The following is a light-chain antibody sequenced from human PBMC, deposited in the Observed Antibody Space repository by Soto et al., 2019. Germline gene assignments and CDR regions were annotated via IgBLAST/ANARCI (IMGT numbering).Light chain of an antibody. CDR2: GAS. CDR1: PGVSSTY. CDR3: EQYGSSPPYT. J-gene: IGKJ2*01. V-gene: IGKV3-20*01. Sequence: EIVLTQSPGTLSLSPGERATLSCRASPGVSSTYLTWYQQKPGKAPSRPIFGASTRATAIPDRFSGCGSGTDFTLTISSLEPEAFAVYYCEQYGSSPPYTFGQGTKLEIK.